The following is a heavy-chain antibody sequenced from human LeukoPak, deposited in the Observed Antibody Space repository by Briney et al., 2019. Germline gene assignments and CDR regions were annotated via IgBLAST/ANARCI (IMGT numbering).Heavy chain of an antibody. D-gene: IGHD3-10*01. CDR2: VSSSSSCI. J-gene: IGHJ4*02. CDR3: ARDLEYYGSGSFGY. Sequence: GGSLRLSCAASGFSFSSYSMNWVRQAPGKGLEWVSCVSSSSSCIYYADPVKGRFTISRDNAKNSLYLQMNSLRAEDTAVYYCARDLEYYGSGSFGYWGQGTLVTVSS. V-gene: IGHV3-21*01. CDR1: GFSFSSYS.